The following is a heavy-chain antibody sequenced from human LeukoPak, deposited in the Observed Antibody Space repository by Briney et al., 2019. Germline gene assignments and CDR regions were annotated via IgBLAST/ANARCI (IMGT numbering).Heavy chain of an antibody. CDR1: GYTFTSYD. Sequence: ASVKVSCKDSGYTFTSYDINWVRQATGQGLEWMGWMNPNSGNTGYAQKFQGRVTMTRNTSISTAYMELGSLRYEDTAVYYCATIPLNYDILPGYEWGQGTLVTVSS. V-gene: IGHV1-8*01. J-gene: IGHJ4*02. D-gene: IGHD3-9*01. CDR3: ATIPLNYDILPGYE. CDR2: MNPNSGNT.